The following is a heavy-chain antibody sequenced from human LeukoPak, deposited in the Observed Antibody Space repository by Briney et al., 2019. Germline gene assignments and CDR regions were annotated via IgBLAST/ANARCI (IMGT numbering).Heavy chain of an antibody. CDR1: GFTFSNYW. D-gene: IGHD6-13*01. CDR3: ARDRAAAYFDY. V-gene: IGHV3-7*01. Sequence: TGGSLRLSCAASGFTFSNYWMSWVRQAPGRGLEWVANMRQDGSEKYYVDSVKGRFTISRDNAKNSLSLQMNSLRAEDTAVYYCARDRAAAYFDYWGQGTLVTVSS. CDR2: MRQDGSEK. J-gene: IGHJ4*02.